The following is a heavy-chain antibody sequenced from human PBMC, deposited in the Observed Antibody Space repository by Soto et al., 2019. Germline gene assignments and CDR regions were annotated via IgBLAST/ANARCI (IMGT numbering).Heavy chain of an antibody. Sequence: GGSLRLSCAASGFTFSSYAMSWVRQAPGKGLEWVSGISWNSGSIGYADSVKGRFTISRDNAKNSLYLQMNSLRAEDTALYYCAKDGGYCSGGSCYPRYYYGMDVWGQGTKVTVS. CDR2: ISWNSGSI. D-gene: IGHD2-15*01. J-gene: IGHJ6*02. V-gene: IGHV3-9*01. CDR1: GFTFSSYA. CDR3: AKDGGYCSGGSCYPRYYYGMDV.